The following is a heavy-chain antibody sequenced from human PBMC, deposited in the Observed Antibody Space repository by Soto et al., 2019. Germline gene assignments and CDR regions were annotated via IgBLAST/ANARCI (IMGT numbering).Heavy chain of an antibody. CDR2: LFSTDEK. CDR1: GFSLSNARMG. J-gene: IGHJ6*03. Sequence: QVTLKESGPVLVKPTETLTLTCTVSGFSLSNARMGVSWIRQPPGKALEWLALLFSTDEKSYSTSLKSRLTNSKHTSKSQVVLTMTPRDPVDTATYYCARIDDYAYYNIDVWGKGTTVTVSS. CDR3: ARIDDYAYYNIDV. V-gene: IGHV2-26*01.